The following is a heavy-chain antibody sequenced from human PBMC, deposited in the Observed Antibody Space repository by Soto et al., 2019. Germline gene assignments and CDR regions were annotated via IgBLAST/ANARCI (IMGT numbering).Heavy chain of an antibody. CDR1: GFTFSSSA. Sequence: EVQLLESGGGLVQPGGSLRLSCAASGFTFSSSAMSWVRQAPGKGLDWVSAISGNGDTTYYADSVKGRFTISRDISKNTLYLQMNSLRAEDTAVDYCAKIRGYDLGSTTVQHWGQGTLVTVSS. CDR2: ISGNGDTT. V-gene: IGHV3-23*01. CDR3: AKIRGYDLGSTTVQH. J-gene: IGHJ1*01. D-gene: IGHD5-12*01.